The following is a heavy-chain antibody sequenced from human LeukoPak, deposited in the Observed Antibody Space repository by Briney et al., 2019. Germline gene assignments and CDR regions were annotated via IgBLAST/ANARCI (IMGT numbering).Heavy chain of an antibody. D-gene: IGHD7-27*01. Sequence: GGSLRLSCAASGSTFSSYWMSWVRQAPGKGLEWVANIKQDGSEKYYVDSVKGRFTISRDNAKNSLYLQMNSLRAEDTAVYYCARDDGSLGTSFDYWGQGTLVTVSS. CDR1: GSTFSSYW. CDR2: IKQDGSEK. CDR3: ARDDGSLGTSFDY. V-gene: IGHV3-7*01. J-gene: IGHJ4*02.